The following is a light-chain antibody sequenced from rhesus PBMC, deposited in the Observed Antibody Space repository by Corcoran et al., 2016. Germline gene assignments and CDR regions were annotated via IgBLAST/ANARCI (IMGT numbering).Light chain of an antibody. J-gene: IGLJ1*01. Sequence: QAALTQPRSVSGSPGQSVTISCTGTSSDIGGYNYVSWYQQHPGTAPKLMIYEVSKRPSGVSERFSGSKSGKTASLTISGLQAEDEADYYCCSYSGSYTFLFGAGTRLTVL. CDR1: SSDIGGYNY. CDR3: CSYSGSYTFL. CDR2: EVS. V-gene: IGLV2-32*01.